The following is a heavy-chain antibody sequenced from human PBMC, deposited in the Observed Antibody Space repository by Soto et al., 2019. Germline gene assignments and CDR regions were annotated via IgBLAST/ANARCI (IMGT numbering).Heavy chain of an antibody. D-gene: IGHD3-16*01. J-gene: IGHJ6*02. CDR3: TRALWRRRWGSDYYDGMTV. CDR1: GYTFNNFG. Sequence: QGQLVQSGGEVKKPGASVKVSCKASGYTFNNFGIAWVRQAPGQGLVWLGWINIYNGDTKYAQNVQGRVSVTRDTYTTATYMDMRSLRSNDTAVYDCTRALWRRRWGSDYYDGMTVGGQGTTGTVSS. V-gene: IGHV1-18*01. CDR2: INIYNGDT.